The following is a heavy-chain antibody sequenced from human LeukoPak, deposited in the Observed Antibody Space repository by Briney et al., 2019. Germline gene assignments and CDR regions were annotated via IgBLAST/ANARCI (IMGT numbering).Heavy chain of an antibody. J-gene: IGHJ4*02. D-gene: IGHD3-10*01. CDR3: ASDYYGSGSYYNPYYFDY. Sequence: GGSLRLSCAASGFTFDDYGMSWVRQAPGKGLEWVSGINWNGGRTGYADSVKGRFTISRDNAKNSLYLQMNSLRAEDTAVYYCASDYYGSGSYYNPYYFDYWGQGTLVTVSS. V-gene: IGHV3-20*04. CDR1: GFTFDDYG. CDR2: INWNGGRT.